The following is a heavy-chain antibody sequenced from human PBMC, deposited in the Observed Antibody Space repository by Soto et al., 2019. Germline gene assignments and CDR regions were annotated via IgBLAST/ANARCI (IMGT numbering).Heavy chain of an antibody. D-gene: IGHD5-12*01. CDR2: ISYDGSNK. Sequence: ESGGGVVQPGRSLRLSCAASGFTFSSYAMHWVRQAPGKGLEWVAVISYDGSNKYYADSVKGRFTISRDNSKNTLYLQMNSLRAEDTAVYYCARDEGTPIGWIGYWGQGTLVTVSS. V-gene: IGHV3-30-3*01. CDR3: ARDEGTPIGWIGY. CDR1: GFTFSSYA. J-gene: IGHJ4*02.